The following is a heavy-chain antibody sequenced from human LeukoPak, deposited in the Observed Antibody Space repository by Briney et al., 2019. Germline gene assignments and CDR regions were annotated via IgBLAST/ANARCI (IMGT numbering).Heavy chain of an antibody. V-gene: IGHV3-48*04. D-gene: IGHD6-19*01. CDR2: ISSSSSTI. J-gene: IGHJ4*02. CDR1: GFTFSSYS. CDR3: AREGKQWLVRYYFDY. Sequence: PGGSLRLSCAASGFTFSSYSMNWVRQAPGKGLEWVSYISSSSSTIYYADSVKGRFTISRDNAKNSLYLQMNSLRAEDTAVYYCAREGKQWLVRYYFDYWGQGTLVTVSS.